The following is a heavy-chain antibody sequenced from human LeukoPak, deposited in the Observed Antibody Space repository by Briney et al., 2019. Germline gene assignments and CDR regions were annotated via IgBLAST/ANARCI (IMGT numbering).Heavy chain of an antibody. V-gene: IGHV1-69*04. CDR3: ARGVIYGGTEYFQH. Sequence: SVKVSCKASGGTFSSYAISWVRQAPGQGLEWMGRIIPILGIANYAQKFQGRVTITADKSTSTAYMELSSLRSEDTAVYYCARGVIYGGTEYFQHWGQGTLVTVSS. CDR2: IIPILGIA. D-gene: IGHD3-16*01. CDR1: GGTFSSYA. J-gene: IGHJ1*01.